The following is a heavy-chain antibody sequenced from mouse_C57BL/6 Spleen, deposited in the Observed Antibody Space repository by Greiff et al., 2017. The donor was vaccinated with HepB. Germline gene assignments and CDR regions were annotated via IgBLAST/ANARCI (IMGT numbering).Heavy chain of an antibody. CDR3: ARDHYGSSSWFAY. Sequence: EVKLQESGPGLVKPSQSLSLTCSVTGYSITSGYYWNWIRQFPGNKLEWMGYISYDGSNNYNPSLKNRISITRDTSKNQFFLKLNSVTTEDTATYYCARDHYGSSSWFAYWGQGTLVTVSA. D-gene: IGHD1-1*01. CDR2: ISYDGSN. J-gene: IGHJ3*01. V-gene: IGHV3-6*01. CDR1: GYSITSGYY.